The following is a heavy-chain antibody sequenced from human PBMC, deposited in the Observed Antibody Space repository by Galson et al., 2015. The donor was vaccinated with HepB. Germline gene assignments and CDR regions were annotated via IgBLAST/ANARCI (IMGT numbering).Heavy chain of an antibody. CDR1: GGTFSSYT. CDR2: IIPILGIA. CDR3: ARDTPGEIQFDY. Sequence: SVKVSCKASGGTFSSYTISWVRQAPGQGLEWMGRIIPILGIANYAQKFQGRVTITADKSTSTAYMELSSLRSEDTAVYYCARDTPGEIQFDYWGRGTLVTVSS. D-gene: IGHD3-10*01. V-gene: IGHV1-69*04. J-gene: IGHJ4*02.